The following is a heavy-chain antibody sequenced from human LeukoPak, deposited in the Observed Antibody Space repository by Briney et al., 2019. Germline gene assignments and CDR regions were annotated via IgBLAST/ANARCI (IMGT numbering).Heavy chain of an antibody. CDR1: GGTFSSYT. Sequence: GASVKVSCKASGGTFSSYTISWVRQAPGQGLEWMRRIIPILGIANYAQKFQGRVTITADKSTSTAYMELSSLRSEDTAVYYCARDGIAVAGRWFDPWGQGTLVTVSS. J-gene: IGHJ5*02. CDR2: IIPILGIA. V-gene: IGHV1-69*04. CDR3: ARDGIAVAGRWFDP. D-gene: IGHD6-19*01.